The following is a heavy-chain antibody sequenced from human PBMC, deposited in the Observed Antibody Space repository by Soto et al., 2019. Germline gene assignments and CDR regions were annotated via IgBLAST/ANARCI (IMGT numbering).Heavy chain of an antibody. CDR3: ARDMRWLDS. CDR2: ISGSGDST. V-gene: IGHV3-23*01. CDR1: GFNFRIYA. D-gene: IGHD2-2*01. Sequence: HPGGSLRLSCVASGFNFRIYAMTWVRQAPGKGLEWVSAISGSGDSTYYGESVKGRFTVSRDNSKNTLHLQLNSLRVDDTAVYYCARDMRWLDSWGQGVRVTVSS. J-gene: IGHJ4*02.